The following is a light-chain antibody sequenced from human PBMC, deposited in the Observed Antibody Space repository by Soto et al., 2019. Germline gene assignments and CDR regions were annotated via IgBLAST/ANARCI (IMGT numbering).Light chain of an antibody. CDR3: QQYHRSSIT. CDR2: DAS. J-gene: IGKJ5*01. Sequence: IHMTPFSSSLCPSLGEGQTVTLQASQSLNNGLAWYQQKPGKAPNLLIYDASTLERGVPSRFSGTGSGTEFTLTISSLQPDDFATYYCQQYHRSSITFGQGTRLEIK. CDR1: QSLNNG. V-gene: IGKV1-5*01.